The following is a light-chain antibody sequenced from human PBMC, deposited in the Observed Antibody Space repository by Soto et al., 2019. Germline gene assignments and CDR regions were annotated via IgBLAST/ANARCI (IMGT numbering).Light chain of an antibody. Sequence: EVVLTQSPVTLSLSPGERATLSCRASQSFRGLLAWYQQKPGQAPRLLIYDAYNRATGIPPRFSGSGSGTDLPLTISSLEPEDSAVYYCQQRHMWPITFGQGTRLEIK. CDR1: QSFRGL. V-gene: IGKV3-11*01. CDR2: DAY. J-gene: IGKJ5*01. CDR3: QQRHMWPIT.